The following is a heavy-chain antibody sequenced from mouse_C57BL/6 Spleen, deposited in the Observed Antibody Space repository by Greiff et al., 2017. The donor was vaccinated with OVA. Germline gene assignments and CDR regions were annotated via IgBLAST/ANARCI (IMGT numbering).Heavy chain of an antibody. CDR3: ARQGNYGYFDV. V-gene: IGHV5-17*01. D-gene: IGHD2-1*01. J-gene: IGHJ1*03. Sequence: VMLVESGGGLVKPGGSLKLSCAASGFTFSDYGMHWVRQAPEKGLEWVAYISSGSSTIYYADTVKGRFTISRDNAKNTLFLQMTSLRSEDTAMYYCARQGNYGYFDVWGTGTTVTVSS. CDR2: ISSGSSTI. CDR1: GFTFSDYG.